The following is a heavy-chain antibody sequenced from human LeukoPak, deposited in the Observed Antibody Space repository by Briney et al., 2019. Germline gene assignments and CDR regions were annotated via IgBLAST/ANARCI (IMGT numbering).Heavy chain of an antibody. J-gene: IGHJ2*01. CDR2: MNPNSGNT. Sequence: GASVKVSCKASGYTFTSSDINWVRQATGQGLEWMGWMNPNSGNTGYAQKFQGRVTMTRNTSISTAYMELSSLRSEDTAVYYCARDINGYTCGLSYWYFDLWGRGTLVTVSS. CDR3: ARDINGYTCGLSYWYFDL. V-gene: IGHV1-8*01. CDR1: GYTFTSSD. D-gene: IGHD5-18*01.